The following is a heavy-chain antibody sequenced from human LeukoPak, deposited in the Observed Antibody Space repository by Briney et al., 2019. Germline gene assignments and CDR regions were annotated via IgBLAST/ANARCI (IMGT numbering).Heavy chain of an antibody. V-gene: IGHV1-8*01. CDR3: AREGRHMNWFDP. Sequence: ASVKVSCKASGNTFTNFDVNWVRQATGQGLQWMGWMNPNSGNTGYAQKFQGRVTMTRNTSMGTAYMELSSLRSEDTAVYYCAREGRHMNWFDPWGQGTLVTVSS. CDR1: GNTFTNFD. CDR2: MNPNSGNT. J-gene: IGHJ5*02.